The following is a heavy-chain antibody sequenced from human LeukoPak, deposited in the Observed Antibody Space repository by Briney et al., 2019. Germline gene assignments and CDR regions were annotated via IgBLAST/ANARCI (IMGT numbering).Heavy chain of an antibody. V-gene: IGHV4-59*12. J-gene: IGHJ3*02. CDR3: ARAPFDYDSSGYPGRAFDI. CDR1: GGSISSYY. CDR2: INYSGST. Sequence: SETLSLTCTVSGGSISSYYWSWIRQPPGKGLEWTGYINYSGSTNYNPSLKSRVTISVDTSKKQVSLKLSSVTAADTAVYYCARAPFDYDSSGYPGRAFDIWGQGTMVTVSS. D-gene: IGHD3-22*01.